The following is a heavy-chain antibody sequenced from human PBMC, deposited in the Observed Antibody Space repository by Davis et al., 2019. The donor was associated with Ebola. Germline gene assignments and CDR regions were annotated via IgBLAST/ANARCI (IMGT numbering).Heavy chain of an antibody. Sequence: PGGSLRLSCAASGFTFSRYSMNWVRQAPGKGLEWVSYISGSSRTIYYADSVKGRFTISRDNAKNSLYLQMNSLRDEDTAVYYCAREVAVAGTECDYWGQGTLVTVSS. J-gene: IGHJ4*02. CDR2: ISGSSRTI. CDR3: AREVAVAGTECDY. D-gene: IGHD6-19*01. CDR1: GFTFSRYS. V-gene: IGHV3-48*02.